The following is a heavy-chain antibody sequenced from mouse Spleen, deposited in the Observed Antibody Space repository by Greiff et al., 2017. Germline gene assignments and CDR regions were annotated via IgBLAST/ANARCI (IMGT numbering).Heavy chain of an antibody. D-gene: IGHD4-1*01. CDR2: ISSGGGNT. V-gene: IGHV5-9*01. CDR1: GFTFSSYA. J-gene: IGHJ1*01. Sequence: EVMLVESGGGLVKLGGSLKLSCAASGFTFSSYAMSWVRQTPEKRLEWVATISSGGGNTYYPDSVKGRFTISRDNAKNTLYLQMSSLKSEDTAMYYCARKDWDWYFDVWGAGTTVTVSS. CDR3: ARKDWDWYFDV.